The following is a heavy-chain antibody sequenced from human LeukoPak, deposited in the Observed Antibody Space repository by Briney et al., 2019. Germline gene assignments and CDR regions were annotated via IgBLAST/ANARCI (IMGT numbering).Heavy chain of an antibody. CDR1: GYTFTSYD. D-gene: IGHD3-16*02. CDR2: MNPNSGNT. CDR3: ARIGLRGVIISRPLDY. J-gene: IGHJ4*02. Sequence: ASVKVSCKASGYTFTSYDINWVRQATGQGLEWMGWMNPNSGNTGYAQKLQGRVTMTRNTSISTAYMELSSLRSEDTAVYYCARIGLRGVIISRPLDYWGQGTLVTVSS. V-gene: IGHV1-8*01.